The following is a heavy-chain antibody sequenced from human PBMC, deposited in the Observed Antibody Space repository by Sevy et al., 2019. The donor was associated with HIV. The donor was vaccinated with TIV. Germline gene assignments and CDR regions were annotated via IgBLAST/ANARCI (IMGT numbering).Heavy chain of an antibody. Sequence: GGSLRLSCAASGFTFSSYGMHWVRQAPDKGLEWVAVISYDGSNKYYADSVKGRFTISRDNSKNTLYLQMNSLRAEDTAVYYCAKDPTYYYDSSGYYYYYGMDVWGQGTTVTVSS. V-gene: IGHV3-30*18. CDR1: GFTFSSYG. CDR3: AKDPTYYYDSSGYYYYYGMDV. CDR2: ISYDGSNK. J-gene: IGHJ6*02. D-gene: IGHD3-22*01.